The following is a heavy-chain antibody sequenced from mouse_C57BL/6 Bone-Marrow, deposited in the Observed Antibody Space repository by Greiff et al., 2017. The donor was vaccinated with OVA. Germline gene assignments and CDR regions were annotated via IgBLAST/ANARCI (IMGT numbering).Heavy chain of an antibody. CDR3: ARPIYYDYGGGYWYFDV. D-gene: IGHD2-4*01. J-gene: IGHJ1*03. CDR2: ISNGGGST. V-gene: IGHV5-12*01. Sequence: EVKLVESGGGLVQPGGSLKLSCAASGFTFSDYYMYWVRQTPEKRLEWVAYISNGGGSTYYPDTVKGRFTISRDNAKNTLYLQMSRLKSEDTAMYYCARPIYYDYGGGYWYFDVWGTGTTVTVSS. CDR1: GFTFSDYY.